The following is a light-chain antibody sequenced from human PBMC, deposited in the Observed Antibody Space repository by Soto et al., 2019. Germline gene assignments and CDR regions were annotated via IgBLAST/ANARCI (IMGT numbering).Light chain of an antibody. CDR3: QQYNTYFRT. V-gene: IGKV1-39*01. CDR1: QSIYTY. J-gene: IGKJ1*01. CDR2: AAS. Sequence: IHMTQAPSSLSASVLYRVSITFLATQSIYTYLSWYQQKPGKAPKLLISAASSLESGVPSRFSGSGSGTDFSLTISSLQPEDFATYYCQQYNTYFRTFGQGTKVDIK.